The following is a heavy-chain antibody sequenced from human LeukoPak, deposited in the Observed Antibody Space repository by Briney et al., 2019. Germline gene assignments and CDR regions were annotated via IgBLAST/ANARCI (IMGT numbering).Heavy chain of an antibody. V-gene: IGHV4-59*08. CDR3: ARQSPILTGYSYYFDY. CDR2: IYYSGST. CDR1: GDSISSYY. Sequence: SETLSLTCTVSGDSISSYYWSWIRQPAGKGLEWIGYIYYSGSTNYNPSLKSRVTISVDTSKNQFSLKLSSVTAADTAVYYCARQSPILTGYSYYFDYWGQGTLVTVSS. J-gene: IGHJ4*02. D-gene: IGHD3-9*01.